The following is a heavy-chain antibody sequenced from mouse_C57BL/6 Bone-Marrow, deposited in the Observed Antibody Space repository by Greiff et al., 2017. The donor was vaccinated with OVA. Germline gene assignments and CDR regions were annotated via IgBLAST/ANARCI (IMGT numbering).Heavy chain of an antibody. Sequence: EVQLQQSGAELVRPGASVKLSCTASGFNITDDYMPWVKQRPEQGLEWIGWIDPENGDTEYASKFQGKATITADTSSNTAYLQLSSLTSEDTAVYYCTTVTAQATGFAYWGQGTLVTVSA. J-gene: IGHJ3*01. CDR1: GFNITDDY. V-gene: IGHV14-4*01. CDR3: TTVTAQATGFAY. CDR2: IDPENGDT. D-gene: IGHD3-2*02.